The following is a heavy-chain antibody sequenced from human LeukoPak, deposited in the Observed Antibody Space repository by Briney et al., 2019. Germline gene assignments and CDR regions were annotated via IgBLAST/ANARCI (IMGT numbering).Heavy chain of an antibody. CDR2: ISYDGSNK. CDR3: AKDKTRSGRSFFDY. J-gene: IGHJ4*02. Sequence: PGGSLRLSCAASGFTFSSYAMHWVRQAPGKGLEWVAVISYDGSNKYYADSVKGRFTISRDNSKNTLFLQMNNLRAEDTAVYYCAKDKTRSGRSFFDYWGQGTLVTVSS. CDR1: GFTFSSYA. V-gene: IGHV3-30*04. D-gene: IGHD2-15*01.